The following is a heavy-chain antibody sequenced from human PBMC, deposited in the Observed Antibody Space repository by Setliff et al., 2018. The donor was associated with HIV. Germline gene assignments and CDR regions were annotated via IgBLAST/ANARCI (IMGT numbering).Heavy chain of an antibody. CDR2: INPSGGST. J-gene: IGHJ3*02. Sequence: ASVKVSCKASGYTFTRYYMHWVRQAPGQGLEWMGIINPSGGSTSYSQKFQGRVTMTRDTSTTTVYMELSSLRFEDTAVYYCARVYYGSGWGIRDAFDIWGQGTMVTVSS. CDR3: ARVYYGSGWGIRDAFDI. CDR1: GYTFTRYY. V-gene: IGHV1-46*01. D-gene: IGHD3-10*01.